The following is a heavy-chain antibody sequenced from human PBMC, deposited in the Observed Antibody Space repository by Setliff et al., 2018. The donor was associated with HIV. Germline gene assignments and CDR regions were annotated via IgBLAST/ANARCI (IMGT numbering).Heavy chain of an antibody. CDR1: GYTFTTYF. CDR3: ARAPTLFGVEYYYYFGMDV. J-gene: IGHJ6*02. Sequence: GASVKVSCKASGYTFTTYFMHWVRQAPGQGLEWMGWINPHSGDTNYAQKFQDRVTMTRDTSVNIAYMQLSRLRSDDTAVYYCARAPTLFGVEYYYYFGMDVWGQGTTVTV. D-gene: IGHD3-3*01. CDR2: INPHSGDT. V-gene: IGHV1-2*02.